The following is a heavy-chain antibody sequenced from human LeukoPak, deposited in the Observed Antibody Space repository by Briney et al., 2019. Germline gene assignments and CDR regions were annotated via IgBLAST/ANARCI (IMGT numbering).Heavy chain of an antibody. CDR2: IYYSGST. CDR3: ARPYGDYGAWDAFDI. CDR1: GGSISSSSYY. Sequence: SETLSLTCTVSGGSISSSSYYWGWIRQPPGKGLEWIGSIYYSGSTYYNPSLKSRVTISVDTSKNQFSLKLSSVTAADTAVYYCARPYGDYGAWDAFDIWGQGTMVTVSS. D-gene: IGHD4-17*01. V-gene: IGHV4-39*07. J-gene: IGHJ3*02.